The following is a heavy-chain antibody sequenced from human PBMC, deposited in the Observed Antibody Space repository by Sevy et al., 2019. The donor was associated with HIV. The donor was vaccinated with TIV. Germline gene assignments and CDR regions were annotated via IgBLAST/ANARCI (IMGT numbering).Heavy chain of an antibody. CDR3: ARRMYYDFWSGSSEMYFDY. CDR2: INHSGST. J-gene: IGHJ4*02. Sequence: SETLSLTCAVYGGSFSGYYWSWIRQPPGKGLEWIGEINHSGSTNYNPSLKSRVTISVDTSKNQFSLKLSSVTAADTAVYYGARRMYYDFWSGSSEMYFDYWGQGTLVTVSS. CDR1: GGSFSGYY. V-gene: IGHV4-34*01. D-gene: IGHD3-3*01.